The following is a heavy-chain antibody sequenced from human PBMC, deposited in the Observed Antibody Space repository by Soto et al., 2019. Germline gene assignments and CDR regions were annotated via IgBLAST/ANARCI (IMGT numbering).Heavy chain of an antibody. CDR1: GFSLSTSGVG. Sequence: SGPTLVNPTQTLTLTCTFSGFSLSTSGVGVGWIRQPPGKALEWLALIYWDDDKRYSPSLKSRLTITQDTSKNQEVLTMTNTDPVDTATYYCAHSIKDYDFWRGYYTSWFDSWGQGTLVTVSS. V-gene: IGHV2-5*02. J-gene: IGHJ5*01. D-gene: IGHD3-3*01. CDR3: AHSIKDYDFWRGYYTSWFDS. CDR2: IYWDDDK.